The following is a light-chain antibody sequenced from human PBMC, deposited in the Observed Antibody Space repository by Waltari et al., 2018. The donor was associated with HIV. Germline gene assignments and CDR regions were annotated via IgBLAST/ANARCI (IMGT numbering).Light chain of an antibody. Sequence: ELTQLPSVSVSPGQTARITCSGDALAKQYAYWYQQKPGQAPRLLIYDASNRATGIPARFSGDGSGTDFTLTISSLEPEDFALYYCQQRNRWPPTFGGGTKVEIK. CDR3: QQRNRWPPT. CDR1: LAKQYA. CDR2: DAS. V-gene: IGKV3-11*01. J-gene: IGKJ4*01.